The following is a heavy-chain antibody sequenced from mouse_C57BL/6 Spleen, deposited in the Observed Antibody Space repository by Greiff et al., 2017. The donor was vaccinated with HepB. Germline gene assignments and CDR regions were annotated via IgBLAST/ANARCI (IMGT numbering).Heavy chain of an antibody. CDR3: ARKGDYDEGDY. V-gene: IGHV1-50*01. CDR1: GYTFTSYW. CDR2: IDPSDSYT. J-gene: IGHJ2*01. Sequence: QVQLQQPGAELVKPGASVKLSCKASGYTFTSYWMQWVKQRPGQGLEWIGEIDPSDSYTNYNQKFKGKATLTVDTSSSTAYMQLSSLTSEDSAVYYCARKGDYDEGDYWGQGTTLTVSS. D-gene: IGHD2-4*01.